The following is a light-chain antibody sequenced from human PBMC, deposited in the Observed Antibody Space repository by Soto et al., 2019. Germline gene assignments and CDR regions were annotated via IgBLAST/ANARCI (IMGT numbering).Light chain of an antibody. CDR3: AAWDDSLNVVV. CDR2: SNN. V-gene: IGLV1-44*01. J-gene: IGLJ2*01. CDR1: SSNIGSNT. Sequence: QSALTQPASVSGSPGQSITISCSGSSSNIGSNTVNWYQQLPGTAPKLLIYSNNQRPSGVPDRFSGSKSGTSASLAISGLQSEDEADYYCAAWDDSLNVVVFGGGTKLTVL.